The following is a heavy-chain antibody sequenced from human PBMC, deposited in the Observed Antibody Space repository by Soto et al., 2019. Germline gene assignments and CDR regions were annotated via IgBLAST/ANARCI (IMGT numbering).Heavy chain of an antibody. Sequence: EVQLVDSGGGLVKPGGSLRLSCAASGFTFSNAWMSWVRQAPGKGLEWVGRIKSKTDGGTTDYGAPVKGRFPISRDDSKNTLYLQMNSLKTEDTAVYYCTTEPYDYIWGSYLAIWGQGTMVTVSS. CDR2: IKSKTDGGTT. V-gene: IGHV3-15*01. D-gene: IGHD3-16*02. CDR3: TTEPYDYIWGSYLAI. J-gene: IGHJ3*02. CDR1: GFTFSNAW.